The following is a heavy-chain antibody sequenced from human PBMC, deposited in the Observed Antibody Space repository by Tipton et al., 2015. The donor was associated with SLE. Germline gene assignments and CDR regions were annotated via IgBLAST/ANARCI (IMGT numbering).Heavy chain of an antibody. CDR1: GFTFSSYE. D-gene: IGHD6-13*01. V-gene: IGHV3-48*03. CDR2: ISSSGSTI. CDR3: ASKRGVASACQNAFDI. Sequence: GSLRLSCAASGFTFSSYEMNWVRQAPGKGLEWVSYISSSGSTIYYADSVKGRFTISRDNAKNSLYLQMNSLRAEDTAVYYCASKRGVASACQNAFDIWGQGTLVTVAS. J-gene: IGHJ4*02.